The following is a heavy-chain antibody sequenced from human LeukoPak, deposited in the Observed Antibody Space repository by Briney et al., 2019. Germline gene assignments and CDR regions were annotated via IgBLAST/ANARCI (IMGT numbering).Heavy chain of an antibody. CDR2: IIPIFGTA. CDR3: AREVVGATGAFDY. V-gene: IGHV1-69*06. D-gene: IGHD1-26*01. CDR1: GGTFSSYA. J-gene: IGHJ4*02. Sequence: SVKVSCKASGGTFSSYAISWVRQAPGQGLEWMGGIIPIFGTANYAQKFQGRVTITADKSTSTAYMELSSLRSEDTAVYYCAREVVGATGAFDYWGQGTLVTVSS.